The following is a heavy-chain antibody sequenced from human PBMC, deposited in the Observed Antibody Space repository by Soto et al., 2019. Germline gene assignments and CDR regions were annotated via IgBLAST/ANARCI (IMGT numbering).Heavy chain of an antibody. J-gene: IGHJ4*02. D-gene: IGHD1-26*01. V-gene: IGHV3-7*04. CDR3: AREDGTFDY. CDR2: SRPETDDR. Sequence: VQLVESGGGLVQPGGSLRLSCTVSGFNFSRSWMNWVRQAPGKGLEWVSNSRPETDDRFHADSVRGRFSISRDNAKTSLFLQMTSLRVEDTAVYYCAREDGTFDYWGQGIRVTVSS. CDR1: GFNFSRSW.